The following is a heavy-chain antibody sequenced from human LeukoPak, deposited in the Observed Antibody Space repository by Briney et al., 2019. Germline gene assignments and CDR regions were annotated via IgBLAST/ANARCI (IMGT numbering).Heavy chain of an antibody. CDR3: AKHLRATNTYLFYGLDV. CDR1: GVSFEDYG. Sequence: TGGSLRLSCEVPGVSFEDYGMHWVWQPPGKGLEWVSSINDNGDKTDYADSVKGRFTVSRDNAKKSLYLQMNSLRPEDTALYYCAKHLRATNTYLFYGLDVWGPGTTVTVSS. J-gene: IGHJ6*02. CDR2: INDNGDKT. D-gene: IGHD2-8*01. V-gene: IGHV3-9*01.